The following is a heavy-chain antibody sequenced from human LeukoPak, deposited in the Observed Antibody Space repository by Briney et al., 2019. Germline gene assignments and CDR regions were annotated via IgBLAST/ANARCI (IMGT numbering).Heavy chain of an antibody. CDR2: ISYDGSNK. CDR3: ARTAGLAYCGGDCDAFNI. D-gene: IGHD2-21*02. V-gene: IGHV3-30-3*01. CDR1: GFTFSSYA. Sequence: GRSLRLSCAASGFTFSSYAMHWVRQAPGKGLEWVAVISYDGSNKYYADSVKGRFTISRDNSKNTLYLQMNSLRAEDTAVYYCARTAGLAYCGGDCDAFNIWGQGTMVTVSS. J-gene: IGHJ3*02.